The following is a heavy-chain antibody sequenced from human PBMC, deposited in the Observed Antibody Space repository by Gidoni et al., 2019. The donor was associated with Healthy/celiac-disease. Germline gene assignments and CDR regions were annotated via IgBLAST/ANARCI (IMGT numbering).Heavy chain of an antibody. Sequence: QVTLKESGPVLVKPTETLTLTCTVSGFSLSNARMGVSWIRQPPGKALEWLAHIFSNDEKSYSTSLKSRLTISKDTSKSQVVLTMTNMDPVDTATYYCARIIVGATYGAFDIWGQGTMVTVSS. CDR3: ARIIVGATYGAFDI. D-gene: IGHD1-26*01. CDR2: IFSNDEK. J-gene: IGHJ3*02. V-gene: IGHV2-26*01. CDR1: GFSLSNARMG.